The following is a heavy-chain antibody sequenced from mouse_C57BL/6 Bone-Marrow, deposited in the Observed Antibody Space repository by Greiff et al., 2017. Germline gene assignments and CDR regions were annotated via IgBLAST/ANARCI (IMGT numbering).Heavy chain of an antibody. CDR3: ARTTTAVYFDY. D-gene: IGHD1-2*01. CDR2: IYPGGGYT. J-gene: IGHJ2*01. Sequence: QVQLQQSGAELVRPGTSVKMSCKASGYTFTNYWIGWAKQRPGHGLEWIGDIYPGGGYTNYNEKFKGKATLTADNSSSTAYMQFSSLTSEDSAIYYCARTTTAVYFDYWGQGTTLTVSS. V-gene: IGHV1-63*01. CDR1: GYTFTNYW.